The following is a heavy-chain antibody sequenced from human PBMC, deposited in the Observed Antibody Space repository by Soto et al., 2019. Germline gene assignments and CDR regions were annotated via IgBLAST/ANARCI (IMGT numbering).Heavy chain of an antibody. V-gene: IGHV4-34*01. CDR3: ARGYYYDSLRLDS. CDR2: INQSGNT. Sequence: QVQLQQLGAGLLNPSETLSLTCGVYGGSFSTYYWSWIRQPQGKGLEWIGEINQSGNTNYNPSLKSRVTMSLDTSKKQFSLKMSSVTAADTAVYYCARGYYYDSLRLDSWGQGTLVTVSS. J-gene: IGHJ4*02. CDR1: GGSFSTYY. D-gene: IGHD3-22*01.